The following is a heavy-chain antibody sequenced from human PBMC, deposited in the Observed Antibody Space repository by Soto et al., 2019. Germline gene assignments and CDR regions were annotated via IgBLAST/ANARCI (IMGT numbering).Heavy chain of an antibody. V-gene: IGHV3-9*01. J-gene: IGHJ6*03. CDR1: GFTFDDYA. Sequence: EVQLVESGGGLVQPGRSLRLSCAASGFTFDDYAMHWVRQAPGKGLEWVSGISWNSGSIGYADSVKGRFTISRDNAKNSLYLQMNSLRAEDTALYYCAKGLGYCSSTSCSPYYYYMDVWGKGTTVTVSS. D-gene: IGHD2-2*01. CDR2: ISWNSGSI. CDR3: AKGLGYCSSTSCSPYYYYMDV.